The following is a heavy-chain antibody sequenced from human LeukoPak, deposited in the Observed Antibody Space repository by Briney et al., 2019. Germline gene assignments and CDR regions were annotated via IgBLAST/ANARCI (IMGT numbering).Heavy chain of an antibody. Sequence: AASVKVSCKASGYTFTSYGISWVRQAPGQGLEWMGWISAYNGNTNYAQKLQGRVTMTTDTSTSTAYMELRSLRSDDTAVYYCAREFQEQWLADYYYYGMDVWGQGTTVTVSS. CDR3: AREFQEQWLADYYYYGMDV. CDR2: ISAYNGNT. J-gene: IGHJ6*02. V-gene: IGHV1-18*01. D-gene: IGHD6-19*01. CDR1: GYTFTSYG.